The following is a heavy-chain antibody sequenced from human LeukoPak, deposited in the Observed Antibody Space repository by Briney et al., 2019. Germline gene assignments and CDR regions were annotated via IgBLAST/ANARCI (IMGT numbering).Heavy chain of an antibody. V-gene: IGHV3-7*01. D-gene: IGHD3-22*01. Sequence: QSGGSQRLSCAASGFTFSSYWMSWVRQAPGKGLEWVANIKQDGSEKYYVDSVKGRFTISRDNAKNSLYLQMNSLRAEDTAVYYCARGDYDSSGYYYYYYYGMDVWGQGTTVTVSS. CDR2: IKQDGSEK. CDR1: GFTFSSYW. CDR3: ARGDYDSSGYYYYYYYGMDV. J-gene: IGHJ6*02.